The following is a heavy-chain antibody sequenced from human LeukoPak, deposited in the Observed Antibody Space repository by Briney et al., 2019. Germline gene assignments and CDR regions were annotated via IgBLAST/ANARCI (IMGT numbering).Heavy chain of an antibody. CDR3: AREKERIDSSGYPHDH. D-gene: IGHD3-22*01. Sequence: ASVKVSCKASGYTFTGYYMHWVRQAPGQGLEWMGWINPNSGGTNYGQKFQGRVTMTRDTSISTAYMELSRLRSDDTAVYYCAREKERIDSSGYPHDHWGQGTLVTVSS. CDR2: INPNSGGT. V-gene: IGHV1-2*02. J-gene: IGHJ5*02. CDR1: GYTFTGYY.